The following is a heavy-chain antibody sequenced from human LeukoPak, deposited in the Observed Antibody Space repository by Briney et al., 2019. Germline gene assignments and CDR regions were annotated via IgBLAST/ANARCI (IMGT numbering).Heavy chain of an antibody. D-gene: IGHD6-19*01. CDR2: ISWNSGSL. Sequence: GGSLRLSCAASGFTFDDYAMHWVRQAPGKGLERVSGISWNSGSLVYADSVKGRFTISRDNAKNSLYLQMNSLRAEDMALYYCAKASTRSFSSGYYGNAFDIWGQGTMVTVSS. V-gene: IGHV3-9*03. J-gene: IGHJ3*02. CDR1: GFTFDDYA. CDR3: AKASTRSFSSGYYGNAFDI.